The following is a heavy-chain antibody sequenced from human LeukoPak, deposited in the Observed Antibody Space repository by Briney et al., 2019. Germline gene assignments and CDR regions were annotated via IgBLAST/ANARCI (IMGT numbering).Heavy chain of an antibody. V-gene: IGHV3-48*02. J-gene: IGHJ4*02. CDR1: GFTFSTYS. CDR2: ITSSPSTT. Sequence: GGSLRLSCAASGFTFSTYSMNWVRQAPGKGLEWVSYITSSPSTTYYADSVKGRFTISRDDAKNSLYLQMNSLRDEDTAVYYCARVVGGVVGAAALRDYFDYWGQGTLVTVSS. D-gene: IGHD2-15*01. CDR3: ARVVGGVVGAAALRDYFDY.